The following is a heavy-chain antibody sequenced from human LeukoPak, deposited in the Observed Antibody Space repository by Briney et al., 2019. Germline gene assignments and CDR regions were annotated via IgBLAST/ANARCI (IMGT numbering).Heavy chain of an antibody. CDR2: ISSSSSYI. CDR1: GFTFSSYS. J-gene: IGHJ4*02. D-gene: IGHD5-24*01. V-gene: IGHV3-21*01. CDR3: ARGRDGYNLRVEFPI. Sequence: GGSLGLSCAASGFTFSSYSMNWVRQAPGKGLEWVSSISSSSSYIYYADSVKGRFTISRDNAKNSLYLQMNSLRAEDTAVYYCARGRDGYNLRVEFPIWGQGTLVTVSS.